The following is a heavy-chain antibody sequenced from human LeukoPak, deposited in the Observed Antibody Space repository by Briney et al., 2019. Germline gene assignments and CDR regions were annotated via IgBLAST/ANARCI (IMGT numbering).Heavy chain of an antibody. CDR1: GFTFSSYA. Sequence: GGSLRLSCAASGFTFSSYAVSWVRQAPGKGLEWVSLISGSASLTYYADSVKGRFTISRDNSKNTVYLQMNSLRAEDTAVYHCAKKRIAAAGKNDFDYWGQGTLVTVSS. J-gene: IGHJ4*02. D-gene: IGHD6-13*01. V-gene: IGHV3-23*01. CDR3: AKKRIAAAGKNDFDY. CDR2: ISGSASLT.